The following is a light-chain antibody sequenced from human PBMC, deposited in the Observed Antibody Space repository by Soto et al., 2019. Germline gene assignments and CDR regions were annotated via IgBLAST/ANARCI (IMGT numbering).Light chain of an antibody. Sequence: QSALTQPASVSGSPGQSIPISCTGTISVVGGYNYVYWYQQHPGKAPKLIIYDVSNRPSGVYNRFSGSKSGNTASLTISGLQAEDEADYYCSSYTSSSTLVFGTRTKLTVL. J-gene: IGLJ1*01. CDR1: ISVVGGYNY. CDR2: DVS. CDR3: SSYTSSSTLV. V-gene: IGLV2-14*01.